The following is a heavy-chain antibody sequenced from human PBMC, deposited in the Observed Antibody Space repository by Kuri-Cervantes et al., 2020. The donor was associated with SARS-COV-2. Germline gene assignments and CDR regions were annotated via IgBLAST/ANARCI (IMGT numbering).Heavy chain of an antibody. J-gene: IGHJ3*02. Sequence: ASVKVSCKASGGTFSSYTISWVRQAPGQGLEWMGWINPNSGGTNYAQKFQGRVTMTRDTSISTAYMELSRLRSDDTAVYYCARAELRTDAFDIWGQGTMVTVSS. V-gene: IGHV1-2*02. CDR1: GGTFSSYT. CDR2: INPNSGGT. CDR3: ARAELRTDAFDI.